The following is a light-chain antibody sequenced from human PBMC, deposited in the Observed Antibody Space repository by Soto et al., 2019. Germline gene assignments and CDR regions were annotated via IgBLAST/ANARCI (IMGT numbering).Light chain of an antibody. J-gene: IGKJ2*01. Sequence: EVVMTQSPATLSVSPGDRATLSCRASQSVDTNVAWYQQKPGQAPRLLVHSASTRATGIPARFTGIGSGTDFPLTIRGLASDGFGGYYCPQYYNWPPYTFGQGTKLQIK. CDR2: SAS. CDR3: PQYYNWPPYT. V-gene: IGKV3-15*01. CDR1: QSVDTN.